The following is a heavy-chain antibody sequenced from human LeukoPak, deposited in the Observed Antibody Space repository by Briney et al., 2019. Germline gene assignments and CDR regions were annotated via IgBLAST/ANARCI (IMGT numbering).Heavy chain of an antibody. CDR3: ARDRTPHGGNSGTDY. D-gene: IGHD4-23*01. J-gene: IGHJ4*02. V-gene: IGHV1-46*01. CDR2: INPSGGST. Sequence: ASVKVSFKASGYTFTSYYMHWVRQAPGQGLEWMGIINPSGGSTSYAQKFQGRVTMTRDTSTSTVYMELSSLRSEDTAVYYCARDRTPHGGNSGTDYWGQGTLVTVSS. CDR1: GYTFTSYY.